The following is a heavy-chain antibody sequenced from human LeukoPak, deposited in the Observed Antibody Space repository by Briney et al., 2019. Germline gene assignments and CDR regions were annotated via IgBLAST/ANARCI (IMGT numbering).Heavy chain of an antibody. CDR2: INHSGST. V-gene: IGHV4-34*01. J-gene: IGHJ3*02. D-gene: IGHD5-18*01. Sequence: SATLSLTCAVYGGSFSGYYWSWIRQPPGKGLEWIGEINHSGSTNYNPSLKTRVTISVDTSKNQFSLKLSSVTAADTAVYYCARGQRGYSYGPAAFDIWGQGTMVTVSS. CDR1: GGSFSGYY. CDR3: ARGQRGYSYGPAAFDI.